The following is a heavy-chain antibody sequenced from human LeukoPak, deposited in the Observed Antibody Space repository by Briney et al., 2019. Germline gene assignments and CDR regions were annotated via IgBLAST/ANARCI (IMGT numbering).Heavy chain of an antibody. CDR3: ARAGYKVPPYDSSGYYVDY. J-gene: IGHJ4*02. Sequence: GASVKVSCKASGYTFTSYGISWVRQAPGQGLEWMGWISAYNGNTNYAQKLQGRVTMTTDTSTSTAYMELRSLRSDDTAVYYCARAGYKVPPYDSSGYYVDYWGQGTLVTVSS. V-gene: IGHV1-18*01. CDR2: ISAYNGNT. CDR1: GYTFTSYG. D-gene: IGHD3-22*01.